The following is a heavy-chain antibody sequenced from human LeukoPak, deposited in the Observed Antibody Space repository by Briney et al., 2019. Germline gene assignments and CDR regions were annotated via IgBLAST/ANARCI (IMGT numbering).Heavy chain of an antibody. CDR1: GGSISSYY. Sequence: PSETLSLTCTVSGGSISSYYWSWIRQPPGKGLEWIGYIYYSGSTNYNPSLKSRVTISVDTSKNQFSLKLSSVTAADTAVYYCARYLSGDYDFLATRDAFDIWGQGTVVTASS. D-gene: IGHD4-17*01. CDR2: IYYSGST. J-gene: IGHJ3*02. V-gene: IGHV4-59*12. CDR3: ARYLSGDYDFLATRDAFDI.